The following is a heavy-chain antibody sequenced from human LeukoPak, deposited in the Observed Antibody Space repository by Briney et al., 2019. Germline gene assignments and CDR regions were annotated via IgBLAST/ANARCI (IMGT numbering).Heavy chain of an antibody. Sequence: ASVKVSCKTSGYTFTDYFVHRVRQAPGQGLEWMGWINPNSGGTEYAQKFLGRVTMTRDTSISTAYMELSRLRSDGTAVYFCAREYYYDSSGYSVDYYYYGMDVWGQGTTVTVSS. D-gene: IGHD3-22*01. J-gene: IGHJ6*02. CDR1: GYTFTDYF. V-gene: IGHV1-2*02. CDR3: AREYYYDSSGYSVDYYYYGMDV. CDR2: INPNSGGT.